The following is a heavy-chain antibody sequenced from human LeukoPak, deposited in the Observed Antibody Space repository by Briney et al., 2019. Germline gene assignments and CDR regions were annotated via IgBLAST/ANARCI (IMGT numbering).Heavy chain of an antibody. D-gene: IGHD5-12*01. J-gene: IGHJ4*02. CDR3: ARQNRGYDGDY. V-gene: IGHV4-39*01. CDR2: IYYSGST. CDR1: GGSISSSSYY. Sequence: ASETLSLTCTVSGGSISSSSYYWGWIRQPPGKGLEWIGSIYYSGSTYHNPSLKSRVTISVDTSKNQFSLKLSSVTAADTAVHYCARQNRGYDGDYWGQGTLVTVSS.